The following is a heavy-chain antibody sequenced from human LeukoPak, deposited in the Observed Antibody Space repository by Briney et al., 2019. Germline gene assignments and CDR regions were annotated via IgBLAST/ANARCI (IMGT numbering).Heavy chain of an antibody. CDR3: ARGWNSGWYPAYYFDY. CDR1: GYTFTGYY. V-gene: IGHV1-2*04. Sequence: ASVKVSCKASGYTFTGYYMHWVRQAPGQGLEWMGWINPNSGGTNYAQKFQGWVTMTRDTSISTAYMELSRLRSDDTAVYYCARGWNSGWYPAYYFDYWGQGTLVTVSS. D-gene: IGHD6-19*01. CDR2: INPNSGGT. J-gene: IGHJ4*02.